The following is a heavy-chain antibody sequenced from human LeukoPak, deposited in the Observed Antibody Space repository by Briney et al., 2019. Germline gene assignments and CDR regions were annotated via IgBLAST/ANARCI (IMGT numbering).Heavy chain of an antibody. D-gene: IGHD3-10*01. J-gene: IGHJ3*01. V-gene: IGHV1-2*02. CDR3: ARHMSVSYDAFDL. CDR2: INPNSGGT. Sequence: VASVKVSCKASGYTFTGNYMHWVRQAPGQGLEWMGWINPNSGGTNYAQKFQGRVTMTRDTSIITGYMELSSLRSDDTAVYYCARHMSVSYDAFDLWGRGTTVTVSS. CDR1: GYTFTGNY.